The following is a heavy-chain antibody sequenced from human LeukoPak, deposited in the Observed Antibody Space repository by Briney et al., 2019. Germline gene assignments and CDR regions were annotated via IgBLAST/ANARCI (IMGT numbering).Heavy chain of an antibody. CDR3: ARDSSLEMATISSFDY. V-gene: IGHV3-21*06. Sequence: GGSLRLSCAASGFTFSNYYMNWVRQAPGKGLEWVSSIGSRSSYIYYADSVKGRFTIFRDNAKNSLYLQMNSLRAEDAAVYYCARDSSLEMATISSFDYWGQGTLVTVSS. CDR2: IGSRSSYI. CDR1: GFTFSNYY. D-gene: IGHD5-24*01. J-gene: IGHJ4*02.